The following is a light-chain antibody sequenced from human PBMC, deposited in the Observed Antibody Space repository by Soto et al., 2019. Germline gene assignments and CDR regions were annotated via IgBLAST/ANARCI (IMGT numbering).Light chain of an antibody. CDR3: MQALQTPWT. V-gene: IGKV2-28*01. CDR2: LTS. CDR1: QSLRDSNGYHS. Sequence: DLVMTQSPLSLPVTPGEPASISCRSSQSLRDSNGYHSLDWYLQKPGQSPQLLIYLTSYRASGVTDRFSGSGSGTDVTLKISRVEAEDVGIYYCMQALQTPWTFGQGTTVEIK. J-gene: IGKJ1*01.